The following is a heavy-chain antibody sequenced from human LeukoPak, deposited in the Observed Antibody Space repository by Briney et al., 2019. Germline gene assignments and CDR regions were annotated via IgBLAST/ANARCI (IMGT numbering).Heavy chain of an antibody. CDR3: ARDFDC. CDR1: GFTVKSDH. CDR2: IYADGST. J-gene: IGHJ4*02. Sequence: GGSLRLSCEASGFTVKSDHMSWVRQAPGKGLEWVSVIYADGSTYYADSVKGRFTISRDNSKNTLYPQMNSLRAEDTAVYYCARDFDCWGQGTLVTVSS. V-gene: IGHV3-66*01.